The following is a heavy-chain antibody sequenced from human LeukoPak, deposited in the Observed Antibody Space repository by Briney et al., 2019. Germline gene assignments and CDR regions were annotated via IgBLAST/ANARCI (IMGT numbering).Heavy chain of an antibody. V-gene: IGHV4-34*01. CDR2: INHSGST. D-gene: IGHD3-10*01. Sequence: SETLSLTCAVYGGSFSGYYWRWIRQPPGKGLEWIGEINHSGSTTYNPSLKSRGTISVDTSKNQFSLKLSSVTAADTAVYYCARRITMVQGVIYFDPWGQGTLVTVSS. CDR3: ARRITMVQGVIYFDP. CDR1: GGSFSGYY. J-gene: IGHJ5*02.